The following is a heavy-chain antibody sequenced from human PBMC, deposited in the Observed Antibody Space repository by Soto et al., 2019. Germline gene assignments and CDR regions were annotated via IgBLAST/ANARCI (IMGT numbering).Heavy chain of an antibody. J-gene: IGHJ3*01. CDR3: AARGVVLPAGTDALDV. V-gene: IGHV3-66*01. Sequence: EVQLVESGGGLVQPGGSLRLSCAVSGFTVSSNYLGWVRQAPGKGLELVSVIYSGGSTLSADSVNGRFTLSRDDYKNMVWLQMNSLKAEDTAVYYCAARGVVLPAGTDALDVWGQGTMVTVSS. D-gene: IGHD2-2*01. CDR2: IYSGGST. CDR1: GFTVSSNY.